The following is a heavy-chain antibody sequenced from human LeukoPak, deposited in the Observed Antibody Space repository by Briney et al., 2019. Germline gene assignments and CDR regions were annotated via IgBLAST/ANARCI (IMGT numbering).Heavy chain of an antibody. CDR1: GGSISSYY. CDR3: ARVDILGIDALDI. J-gene: IGHJ3*02. D-gene: IGHD1-26*01. V-gene: IGHV4-59*01. Sequence: PSETLSLTCTVSGGSISSYYWSWIRQPPGKGLEWIGYIYYSGSTNYNPSLKSRVTISVDTSKNQFSLKLSSVTAADTAVYYCARVDILGIDALDIWGQGTMVIVSS. CDR2: IYYSGST.